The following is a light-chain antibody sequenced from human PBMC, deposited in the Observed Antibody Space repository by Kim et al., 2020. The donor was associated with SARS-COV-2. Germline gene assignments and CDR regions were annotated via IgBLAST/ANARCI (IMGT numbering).Light chain of an antibody. CDR1: QGISSD. CDR2: DAS. CDR3: QMFNS. Sequence: AIQMTQSPSSLSASVGDRVTITCRASQGISSDLVWYQQKPGKAPKLLIYDASSLQSGVPSRFSGSGSGTDFTLTISSLQAEDFATYYCQMFNSFGPGTKVVIK. J-gene: IGKJ3*01. V-gene: IGKV1-13*02.